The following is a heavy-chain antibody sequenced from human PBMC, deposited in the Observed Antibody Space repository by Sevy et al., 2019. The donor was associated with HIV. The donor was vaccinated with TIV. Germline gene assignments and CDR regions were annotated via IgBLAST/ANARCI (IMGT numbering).Heavy chain of an antibody. CDR1: GFTFSSYW. CDR3: AREWYSGYMKRYDYFDY. J-gene: IGHJ4*02. V-gene: IGHV3-7*01. CDR2: IKQDGSEK. D-gene: IGHD1-26*01. Sequence: GGSLRLSCAASGFTFSSYWMSWVRQAPGKGLEWVANIKQDGSEKYYVDSVKGRFTISRDNAKKSLYLQMNSLRAEDTAVYYCAREWYSGYMKRYDYFDYWGQGTLVTVSS.